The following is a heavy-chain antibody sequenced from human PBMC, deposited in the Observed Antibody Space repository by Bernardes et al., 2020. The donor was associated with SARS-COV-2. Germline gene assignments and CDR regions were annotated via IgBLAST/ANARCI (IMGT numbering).Heavy chain of an antibody. CDR3: AGSFEVVAATPAHFDY. CDR2: IYYSGST. CDR1: GCPIRSYY. J-gene: IGHJ4*02. V-gene: IGHV4-59*01. Sequence: SETLSLPLTVSGCPIRSYYWGRIRQPPGQGLEWIGYIYYSGSTNYNPSLKSRVTISVDTSKNQFSLKLSSVTAADTAVYYCAGSFEVVAATPAHFDYWGQGTLVTVSS. D-gene: IGHD2-15*01.